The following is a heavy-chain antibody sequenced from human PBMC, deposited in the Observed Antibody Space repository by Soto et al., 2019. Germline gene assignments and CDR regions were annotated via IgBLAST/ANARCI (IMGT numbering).Heavy chain of an antibody. CDR1: GYTFTSYG. Sequence: GASVKVSCKASGYTFTSYGISWVRQAPGQGLEWMGLISAYNGNTNYAQKFQGRVTMTTDTSTSTVYMELSSLRSEDTAVYYCARKAPYSSSWYWWFDPWGQGTLVTVSS. CDR3: ARKAPYSSSWYWWFDP. J-gene: IGHJ5*02. D-gene: IGHD6-13*01. V-gene: IGHV1-18*01. CDR2: ISAYNGNT.